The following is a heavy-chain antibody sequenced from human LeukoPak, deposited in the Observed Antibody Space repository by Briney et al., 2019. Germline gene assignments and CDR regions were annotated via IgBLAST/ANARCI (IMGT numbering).Heavy chain of an antibody. Sequence: PGGSLRLSCAASRFTFSSYWMSWVRQAPGKGLEWVANIKQDGSEKYYVDSVKGRFTISRDNAKNSLYLQMNSLRAEDTAVYYCARDLGVGYFVLGAFDIWGQGTMVTVSS. CDR1: RFTFSSYW. V-gene: IGHV3-7*01. CDR3: ARDLGVGYFVLGAFDI. CDR2: IKQDGSEK. D-gene: IGHD3-16*01. J-gene: IGHJ3*02.